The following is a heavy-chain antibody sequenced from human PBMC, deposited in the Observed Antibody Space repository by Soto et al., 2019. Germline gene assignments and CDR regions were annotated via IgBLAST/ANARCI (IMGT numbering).Heavy chain of an antibody. D-gene: IGHD1-1*01. CDR2: ISAHNGNT. J-gene: IGHJ4*02. Sequence: QVHLVQSGAEVKKPGASVKVSCKASGYTFTSYGITWVRQAPGQGLEWMGWISAHNGNTDYAQKLQGRVIVTRDTSTSTAYMELRSRISDDTAVYDCARGRYGDYWGQGDRVTVSS. CDR1: GYTFTSYG. CDR3: ARGRYGDY. V-gene: IGHV1-18*01.